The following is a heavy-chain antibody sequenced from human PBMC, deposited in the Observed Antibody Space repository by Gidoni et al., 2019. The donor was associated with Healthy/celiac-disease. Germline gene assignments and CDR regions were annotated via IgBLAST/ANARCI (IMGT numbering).Heavy chain of an antibody. V-gene: IGHV3-33*01. J-gene: IGHJ4*02. CDR2: IWYDGSNK. CDR3: ARDLHSSGVDY. D-gene: IGHD3-10*01. CDR1: GFTLSSYG. Sequence: QVQLVESGGGVVQPGRSLRLSCAASGFTLSSYGMHWVRQAPGKGLEWVSVIWYDGSNKYYADSVKGRFTISRDNSKNTLYLQMNSLRAEDTAVYYCARDLHSSGVDYWGQGTLVTVSS.